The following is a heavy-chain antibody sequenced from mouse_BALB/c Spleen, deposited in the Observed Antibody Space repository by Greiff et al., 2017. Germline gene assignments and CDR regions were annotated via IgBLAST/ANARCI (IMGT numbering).Heavy chain of an antibody. V-gene: IGHV5-4*02. D-gene: IGHD2-10*01. CDR3: ARAYYGNYGGAMDY. J-gene: IGHJ4*01. CDR2: ISDGGSYT. Sequence: EVMLVESGGGLVKPGGSLKLSCAASGFTFSDYYMYWVRQTPEKRLEWVATISDGGSYTYYPDSVKGRFTISRDNAKNNLYLQMSSLKSEDTAMYYCARAYYGNYGGAMDYWGQGTSVTVSS. CDR1: GFTFSDYY.